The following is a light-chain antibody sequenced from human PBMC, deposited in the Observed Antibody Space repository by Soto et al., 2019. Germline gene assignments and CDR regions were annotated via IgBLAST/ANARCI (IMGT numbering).Light chain of an antibody. V-gene: IGLV1-40*01. CDR1: NSNIGAGYD. J-gene: IGLJ1*01. CDR3: QSYDSGLTGYV. Sequence: QSVLTQPPSVSGAPGQRVTISCAGNNSNIGAGYDVHWYQHLSGGAPKLLIYGSKYRPSGVPDRFSGSKSGTSASLAITALQAEDEADYYCQSYDSGLTGYVFGTGTKLTVL. CDR2: GSK.